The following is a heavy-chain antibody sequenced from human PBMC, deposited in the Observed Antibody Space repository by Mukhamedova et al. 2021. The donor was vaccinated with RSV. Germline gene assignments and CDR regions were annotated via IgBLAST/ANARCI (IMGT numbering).Heavy chain of an antibody. Sequence: GLEWVSGIGTAGDTYYRDSVKGRFTTSRENAKNSLYLQMNSLRVGDTAVYYCARDRCSTTSCYDDVFDIWGQGTVVTVSS. D-gene: IGHD2-2*01. V-gene: IGHV3-13*01. CDR2: IGTAGDT. CDR3: ARDRCSTTSCYDDVFDI. J-gene: IGHJ3*02.